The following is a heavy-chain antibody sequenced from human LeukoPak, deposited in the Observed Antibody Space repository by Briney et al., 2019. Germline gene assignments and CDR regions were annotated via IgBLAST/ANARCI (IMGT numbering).Heavy chain of an antibody. D-gene: IGHD2-21*02. CDR3: ARLVVVTANDAFDI. CDR2: ISRSGSTK. V-gene: IGHV3-11*04. Sequence: GGSLRLSCAASGFTFSDYNMRWIRQAPGKGLEWVSSISRSGSTKYYADSVKGRFTISRDNAKNSLFLQMNSLRAEDTAVYYCARLVVVTANDAFDIRGQGTMVTVSS. J-gene: IGHJ3*02. CDR1: GFTFSDYN.